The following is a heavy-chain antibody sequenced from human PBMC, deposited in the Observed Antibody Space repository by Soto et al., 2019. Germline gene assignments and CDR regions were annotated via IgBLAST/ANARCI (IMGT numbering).Heavy chain of an antibody. CDR1: GGSMSRGDYY. J-gene: IGHJ3*02. CDR2: IYHTGST. CDR3: ARDLLYDYGDLSHVFDI. V-gene: IGHV4-30-4*01. Sequence: SETLSLTCTVSGGSMSRGDYYWSWIRQPPGKGLEWIGFIYHTGSTYYSPSLKNRVAISVDTSKNQFSLKLSSVTAADTAVYFCARDLLYDYGDLSHVFDIWGKGTMVTVSS. D-gene: IGHD4-17*01.